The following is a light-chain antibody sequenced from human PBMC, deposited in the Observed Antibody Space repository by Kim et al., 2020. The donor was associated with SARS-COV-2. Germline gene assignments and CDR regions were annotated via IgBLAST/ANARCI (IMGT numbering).Light chain of an antibody. J-gene: IGLJ1*01. CDR3: NSRDSNLNDVFV. CDR1: SLRSYY. V-gene: IGLV3-19*01. Sequence: SSELTQDRAVSVALGQTVRITCQGDSLRSYYATWYQQKPGQATILVIYGNYNRPSGIPDRFSGSSSGNTASLTITGTQAGDEADYYCNSRDSNLNDVFVF. CDR2: GNY.